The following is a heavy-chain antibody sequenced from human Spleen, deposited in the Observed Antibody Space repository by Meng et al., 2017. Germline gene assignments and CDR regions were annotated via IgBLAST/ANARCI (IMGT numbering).Heavy chain of an antibody. Sequence: GGSLRLSCKGSGYSFTSYWIGWVRQMPGKGLEWMGIIYPGDSDTRYSPSFQGQVTISADKSISTAYLQWSSLKASDTAMYYCAGPVDGSGSYYPSYFDCWGQGTLVTVSS. CDR1: GYSFTSYW. D-gene: IGHD3-10*01. CDR2: IYPGDSDT. J-gene: IGHJ4*02. CDR3: AGPVDGSGSYYPSYFDC. V-gene: IGHV5-51*01.